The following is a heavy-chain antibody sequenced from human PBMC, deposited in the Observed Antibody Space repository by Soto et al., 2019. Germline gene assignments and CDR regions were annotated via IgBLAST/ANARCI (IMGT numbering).Heavy chain of an antibody. CDR1: PGTFSTYA. Sequence: QVQLVQSGSEVKKPGSSVKVSCKASPGTFSTYAASWVRQAPGQGLEWMGGIIPLFGTPNYAQKFQGRVTITADESTRTVYMELSSLTSEDTAVYYCARGDLYYYGSGSYYSWFDPWGQGTLVSVSS. CDR2: IIPLFGTP. CDR3: ARGDLYYYGSGSYYSWFDP. J-gene: IGHJ5*02. V-gene: IGHV1-69*01. D-gene: IGHD3-10*01.